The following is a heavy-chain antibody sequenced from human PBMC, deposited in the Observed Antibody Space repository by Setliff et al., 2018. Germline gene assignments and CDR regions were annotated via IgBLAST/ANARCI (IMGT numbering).Heavy chain of an antibody. CDR2: MDYSAIT. J-gene: IGHJ4*02. V-gene: IGHV4-59*01. D-gene: IGHD5-18*01. Sequence: PSETLSLTCTVSGGSITSYYWSWIRQPPGRGLEWIGFMDYSAITNYNPSLKSRVTMSVDTSNNQLSLKLNSVTAADTAVYYCASLVDTPTVPQDYFDFWGQGTLVTVSS. CDR1: GGSITSYY. CDR3: ASLVDTPTVPQDYFDF.